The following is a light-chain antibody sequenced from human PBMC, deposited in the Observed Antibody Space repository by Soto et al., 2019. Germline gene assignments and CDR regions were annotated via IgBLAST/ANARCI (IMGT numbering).Light chain of an antibody. Sequence: EILMTQSPATLSVSPGERATLSCRASQSVNHNLAWYQQKPGQAPRLLFYGASFRATGVPARFSGSGSGTDFTLTISSLQSEDFAIYYCQQSNNWPYTFGQGTKLEIK. CDR3: QQSNNWPYT. J-gene: IGKJ2*01. CDR2: GAS. V-gene: IGKV3-15*01. CDR1: QSVNHN.